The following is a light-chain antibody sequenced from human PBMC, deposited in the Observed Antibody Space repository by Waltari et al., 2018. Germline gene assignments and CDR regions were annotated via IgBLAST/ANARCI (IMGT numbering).Light chain of an antibody. Sequence: SYELTQPPSVSTASGQTVRITCGGDNIGSKYVNWYQQKPAQAPLQVIYADCQRPSGIPERFSGSRSGNAATLAISEVEAGDEADYYCQLCDSSSDHWVFGGGTRLTVL. V-gene: IGLV3-21*02. J-gene: IGLJ2*01. CDR1: NIGSKY. CDR3: QLCDSSSDHWV. CDR2: ADC.